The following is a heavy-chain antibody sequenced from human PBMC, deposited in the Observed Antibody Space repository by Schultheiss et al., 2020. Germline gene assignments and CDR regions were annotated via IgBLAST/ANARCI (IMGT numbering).Heavy chain of an antibody. V-gene: IGHV3-53*05. CDR3: ARGGWYCGGDCYSSLDY. CDR1: GFTVSSNY. D-gene: IGHD2-21*01. J-gene: IGHJ4*02. CDR2: IYSGGST. Sequence: GGSLRLSCAASGFTVSSNYMSWVRQAPGKGLEWVSVIYSGGSTYYADSVKGRFIISRDNSKNTLYLQMNSLRAEDTAVYYCARGGWYCGGDCYSSLDYWGQGTLVTVSS.